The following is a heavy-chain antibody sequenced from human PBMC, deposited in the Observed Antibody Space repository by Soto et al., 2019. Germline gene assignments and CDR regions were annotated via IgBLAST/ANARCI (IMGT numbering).Heavy chain of an antibody. CDR3: GKASGWYNVPHAY. D-gene: IGHD6-19*01. CDR1: GDSVSRNSAA. Sequence: LRTLSLTCVISGDSVSRNSAAWTWIRQSPSRGLEWLGNTYYRSKWYNDYADSVKSRISINPDTSKNQFSLQLNSVTPEDTAVYYCGKASGWYNVPHAYWGQGTVDTGSS. V-gene: IGHV6-1*01. J-gene: IGHJ4*02. CDR2: TYYRSKWYN.